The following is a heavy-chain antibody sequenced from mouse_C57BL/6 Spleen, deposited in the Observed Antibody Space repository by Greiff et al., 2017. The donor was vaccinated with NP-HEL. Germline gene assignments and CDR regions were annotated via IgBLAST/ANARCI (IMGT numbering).Heavy chain of an antibody. D-gene: IGHD1-1*01. Sequence: QVQLKQPGAELVKPGASVKMSCKASGYTFTSYWITWVKQRPGQGLEWIGDIYPGSGSTNYNEKFKSKATLTVDTSSSTAYMQLSSLTSEDSAVYYCARVNDGSPYYYAMDYWGQGTSVTVSS. CDR2: IYPGSGST. CDR3: ARVNDGSPYYYAMDY. V-gene: IGHV1-55*01. J-gene: IGHJ4*01. CDR1: GYTFTSYW.